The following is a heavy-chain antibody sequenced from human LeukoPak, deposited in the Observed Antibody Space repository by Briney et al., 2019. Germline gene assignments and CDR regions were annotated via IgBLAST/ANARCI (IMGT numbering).Heavy chain of an antibody. J-gene: IGHJ4*02. CDR2: ISYDGSNK. D-gene: IGHD5-24*01. CDR3: ARDSRDGYNTVTIDY. Sequence: GGSLRLSCAASGFTFSSYAMHWVRPAPGKGLEWVAVISYDGSNKYYADSVKGRFTISRDNSKNTLYLQMNSLRAEDTAVYYCARDSRDGYNTVTIDYWGQGTLVTVSS. V-gene: IGHV3-30-3*01. CDR1: GFTFSSYA.